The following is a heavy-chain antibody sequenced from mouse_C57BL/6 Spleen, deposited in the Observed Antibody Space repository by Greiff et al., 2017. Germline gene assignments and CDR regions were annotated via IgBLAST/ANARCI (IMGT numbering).Heavy chain of an antibody. V-gene: IGHV5-6*02. CDR1: GFTFSSYG. CDR3: ARGNYYGNSSYWYFDV. CDR2: ISSGGSYT. Sequence: DVKLVESGGDLVKPGGSLKLSCASSGFTFSSYGMSWVRQTPDKRLEWVATISSGGSYTYYPDSVKGRYTISRDNAKNTLYLQLSSLKSEDTAMYYCARGNYYGNSSYWYFDVWGTGTTVTVSS. D-gene: IGHD1-1*01. J-gene: IGHJ1*03.